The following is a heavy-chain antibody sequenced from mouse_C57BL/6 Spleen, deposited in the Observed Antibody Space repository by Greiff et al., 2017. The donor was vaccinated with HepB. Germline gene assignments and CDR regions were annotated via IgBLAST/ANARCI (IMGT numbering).Heavy chain of an antibody. CDR1: GFTFSDYY. CDR2: ISNGGGST. V-gene: IGHV5-12*01. CDR3: ARLTGGYFDY. D-gene: IGHD4-1*01. J-gene: IGHJ2*01. Sequence: EVQLVESGGGLVQPGGSLKLSCAASGFTFSDYYMYWVRQTPEKRLEWVAYISNGGGSTYYPDTVKGRFTISRDNAKNTLYLQMSRLKSEDTAMYYCARLTGGYFDYWGQGTTLTVSS.